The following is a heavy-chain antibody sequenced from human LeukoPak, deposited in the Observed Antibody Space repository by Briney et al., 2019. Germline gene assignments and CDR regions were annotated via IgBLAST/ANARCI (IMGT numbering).Heavy chain of an antibody. V-gene: IGHV1-18*04. CDR1: GYTFTGYY. D-gene: IGHD3-10*01. J-gene: IGHJ4*02. CDR3: ARDGITMVRGVIINTPFDY. CDR2: ISAYNGNT. Sequence: ASVKVFCKASGYTFTGYYMHWVRQAPGQGLEWMGWISAYNGNTSYAQELQGRVTMTTDTSTSTAYMELRSLRSDDTAVYYCARDGITMVRGVIINTPFDYWGQGTLVTVSS.